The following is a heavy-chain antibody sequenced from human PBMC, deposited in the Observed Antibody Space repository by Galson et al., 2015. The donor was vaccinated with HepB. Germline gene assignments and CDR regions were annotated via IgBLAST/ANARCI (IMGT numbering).Heavy chain of an antibody. Sequence: SLRLSCAGSGFTFGDYTMSWVRQAPGKGLEWVGFIRSKAYGGTTEHAASVKGRFTISRDDSKSIAYLQMNSLKTEDTAVYYCTRDKEWGAEGDYYYGMDVWGQGTTVTGSS. CDR3: TRDKEWGAEGDYYYGMDV. CDR2: IRSKAYGGTT. CDR1: GFTFGDYT. J-gene: IGHJ6*02. D-gene: IGHD3-3*01. V-gene: IGHV3-49*04.